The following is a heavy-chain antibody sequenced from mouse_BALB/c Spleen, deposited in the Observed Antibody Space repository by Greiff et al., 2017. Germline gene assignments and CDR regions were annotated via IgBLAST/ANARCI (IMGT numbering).Heavy chain of an antibody. V-gene: IGHV5-17*02. J-gene: IGHJ4*01. CDR2: ISSGSSTI. Sequence: EVQLVESGGGLVQPGGSRKLSCAASGFTFSSFGMHWVRQAPEKGLEWVAYISSGSSTIYYADTVKGRFTISRDNPKNTLFLQMTSLRSEDTAMYYCAIALITTVVEGYAMDYWGQGTSVTVSS. CDR3: AIALITTVVEGYAMDY. CDR1: GFTFSSFG. D-gene: IGHD1-1*01.